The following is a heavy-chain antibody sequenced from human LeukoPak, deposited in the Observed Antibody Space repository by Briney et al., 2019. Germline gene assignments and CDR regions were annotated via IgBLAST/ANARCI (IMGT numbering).Heavy chain of an antibody. Sequence: GGSLRLSCAASGFTFSGSAMHWVRQASGEGLEWVGRIRSKANSYATAYAASVKGRFTISRDDSKNTAYLQMNSLKTEDTAVYYCTRLSQSDYWGQGTLVTVSS. CDR1: GFTFSGSA. V-gene: IGHV3-73*01. CDR2: IRSKANSYAT. J-gene: IGHJ4*02. CDR3: TRLSQSDY.